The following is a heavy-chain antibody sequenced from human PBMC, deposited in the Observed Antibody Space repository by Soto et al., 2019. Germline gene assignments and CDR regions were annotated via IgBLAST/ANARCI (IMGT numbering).Heavy chain of an antibody. Sequence: PGESLKISCRCSGYIFSNFWIAWVRHLPGKGLEWMGIIYPGDHETRYSPSFHGKVTISADKSINTAYLQWSSLEASDSAFYYCARSPRSSPYFDYWGQGALVTVSS. CDR2: IYPGDHET. CDR3: ARSPRSSPYFDY. D-gene: IGHD6-13*01. CDR1: GYIFSNFW. J-gene: IGHJ4*02. V-gene: IGHV5-51*01.